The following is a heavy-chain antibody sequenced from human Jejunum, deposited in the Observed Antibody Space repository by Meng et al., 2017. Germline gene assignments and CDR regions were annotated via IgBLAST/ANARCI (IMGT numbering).Heavy chain of an antibody. V-gene: IGHV5-51*01. D-gene: IGHD2-21*01. J-gene: IGHJ4*02. CDR3: ARKGKDYSNIYYFDY. CDR2: IFPSDSDT. CDR1: GFSFTDYW. Sequence: GGSLRLSCKASGFSFTDYWIAWVRQMPGKGLEWMGIIFPSDSDTRYSPSFHGQVTISADKSITTAYLQWSTLEASDTAIYFCARKGKDYSNIYYFDYWGQGTQVTVSS.